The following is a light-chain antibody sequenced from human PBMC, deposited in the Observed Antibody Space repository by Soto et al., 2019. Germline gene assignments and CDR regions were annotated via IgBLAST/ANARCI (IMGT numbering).Light chain of an antibody. V-gene: IGKV1-33*01. CDR1: QDISNY. Sequence: DIQMTQSPSSLSASVGDRVTITCQASQDISNYLNWYQQKPGKAPKLLIYDASNLETGVPSRSSGSGSGTDFTFTISSLQPEDIATYYCQQYDNLPLTFGPGTKVDIK. CDR3: QQYDNLPLT. J-gene: IGKJ3*01. CDR2: DAS.